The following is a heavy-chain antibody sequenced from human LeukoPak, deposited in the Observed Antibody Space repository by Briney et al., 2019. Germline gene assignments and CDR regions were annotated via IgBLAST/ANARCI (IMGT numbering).Heavy chain of an antibody. CDR3: ARDCSRASCYDH. CDR2: IYYSGST. V-gene: IGHV4-59*01. J-gene: IGHJ5*02. CDR1: GGSISSYY. D-gene: IGHD2-2*01. Sequence: PSETLSLTCAVSGGSISSYYWSWIRQPPGKGLEWIGYIYYSGSTNYNPSLKSRVTISLDTPRNQFSLKLSSVTAADTAVYYCARDCSRASCYDHWGQGTLVTVSS.